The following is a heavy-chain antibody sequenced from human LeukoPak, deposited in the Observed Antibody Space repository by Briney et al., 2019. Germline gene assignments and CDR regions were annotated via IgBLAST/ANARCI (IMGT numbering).Heavy chain of an antibody. CDR3: TRGLLWFGELSPPGY. CDR2: INAGNDNT. Sequence: GASVKVSCKASGYTFTGYYMHWVRQAPGQRLEWMGWINAGNDNTKYSQKFQGRVTITRDTSASTVYMELSSLRSEDTAVYYCTRGLLWFGELSPPGYWGQGTLITVSS. J-gene: IGHJ4*02. D-gene: IGHD3-10*01. V-gene: IGHV1-3*01. CDR1: GYTFTGYY.